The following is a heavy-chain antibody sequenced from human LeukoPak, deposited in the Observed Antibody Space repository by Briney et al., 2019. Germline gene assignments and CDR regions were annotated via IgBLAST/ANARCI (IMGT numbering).Heavy chain of an antibody. J-gene: IGHJ4*02. Sequence: GGSLRLSCAASGFTFSSYAMHWVRQAPGKGLEWVAVISYDGSNKYYADSVKGRFTISRDNSKNTLYLQMNSLRAEDTAVYYCASLGDSLHSNYEYYFDYWGQGTLVTVSS. CDR3: ASLGDSLHSNYEYYFDY. D-gene: IGHD4-11*01. V-gene: IGHV3-30-3*01. CDR1: GFTFSSYA. CDR2: ISYDGSNK.